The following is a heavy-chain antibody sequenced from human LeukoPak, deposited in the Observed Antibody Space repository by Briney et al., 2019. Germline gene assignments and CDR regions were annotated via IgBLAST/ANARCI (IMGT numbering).Heavy chain of an antibody. CDR1: GYTFTSYY. J-gene: IGHJ4*02. Sequence: ASVKVSCKASGYTFTSYYMHWVRQAPGQGLEWMGIINPSGGSTSYAQKFQGRVTMTRDTSTSTVYMELSSLRSEDTAVYYCARDSASLVWQLVPSLFDYWGQRTLVTVSS. D-gene: IGHD6-13*01. CDR2: INPSGGST. CDR3: ARDSASLVWQLVPSLFDY. V-gene: IGHV1-46*01.